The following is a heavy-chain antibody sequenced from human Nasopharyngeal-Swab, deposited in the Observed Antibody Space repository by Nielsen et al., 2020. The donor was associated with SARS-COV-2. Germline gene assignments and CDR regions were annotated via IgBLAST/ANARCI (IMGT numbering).Heavy chain of an antibody. Sequence: GESLKIYGAASGFTFSSNSMNWDRQAPGKGLEWVSSINSGSNYIYYADSLRGRFTISRDNAKKSLYLQMNSLRADDTAVYYFARDSVLRYFYPWGQGTLVTVSS. CDR2: INSGSNYI. CDR1: GFTFSSNS. CDR3: ARDSVLRYFYP. D-gene: IGHD3-9*01. V-gene: IGHV3-21*01. J-gene: IGHJ5*02.